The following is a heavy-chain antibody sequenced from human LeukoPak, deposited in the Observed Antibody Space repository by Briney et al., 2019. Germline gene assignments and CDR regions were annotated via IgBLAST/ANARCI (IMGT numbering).Heavy chain of an antibody. CDR3: ARAPLGVPFDY. V-gene: IGHV4-39*01. D-gene: IGHD3-16*01. J-gene: IGHJ4*02. Sequence: SETLSLTCTVSGGSISSSSYYWGWIRQPPGKGLEWIGGISYSGSTYYNPSLKSRVTISVDTSKNQFSLKLSSVTAADTAVYYCARAPLGVPFDYWGQGTLVTVSS. CDR2: ISYSGST. CDR1: GGSISSSSYY.